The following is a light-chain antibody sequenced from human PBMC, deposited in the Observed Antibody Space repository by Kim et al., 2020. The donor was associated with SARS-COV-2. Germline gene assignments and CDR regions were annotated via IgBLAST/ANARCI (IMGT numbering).Light chain of an antibody. CDR1: SSDVGSYNL. J-gene: IGLJ2*01. V-gene: IGLV2-23*02. Sequence: QSALTQPASVSGSPGQSITISCTGTSSDVGSYNLVSWYQQYPGKAPKLIIYEVSKWPSGVSNRFSGSKSGNTAYLTIYGLQAEDEADYYCCSYAGGSALEIFGGGTKLTVL. CDR2: EVS. CDR3: CSYAGGSALEI.